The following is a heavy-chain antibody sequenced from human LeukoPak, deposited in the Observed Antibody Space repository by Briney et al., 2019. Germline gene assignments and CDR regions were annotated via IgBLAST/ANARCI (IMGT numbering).Heavy chain of an antibody. CDR1: GFTFSSYA. CDR2: ISGSGGST. CDR3: ARDYGGNSKIDY. D-gene: IGHD4-23*01. J-gene: IGHJ4*02. Sequence: GGSLRLSCAASGFTFSSYAMSWVRQAPGKGLEWVSAISGSGGSTYYADSVRGRFTISRDNSKNTLYLQMNSLRAEDTAVYYCARDYGGNSKIDYWGQGTLVTVSS. V-gene: IGHV3-23*01.